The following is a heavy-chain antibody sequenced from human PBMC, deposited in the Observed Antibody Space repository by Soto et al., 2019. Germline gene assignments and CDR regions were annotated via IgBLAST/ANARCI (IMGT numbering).Heavy chain of an antibody. J-gene: IGHJ5*02. CDR2: TYYRSKWYY. V-gene: IGHV6-1*01. D-gene: IGHD3-3*01. Sequence: QVQMQQSGPGLVKPSQTLSLTCAISGDSVSSDTTAWNWIRQSPSRGLEWLGRTYYRSKWYYDYAVSLESRMTISPAPSKNQFSLQLNSVTPEDTAVYYCAQSGTIFGLVTGFLVSWGQGTLVTVSS. CDR3: AQSGTIFGLVTGFLVS. CDR1: GDSVSSDTTA.